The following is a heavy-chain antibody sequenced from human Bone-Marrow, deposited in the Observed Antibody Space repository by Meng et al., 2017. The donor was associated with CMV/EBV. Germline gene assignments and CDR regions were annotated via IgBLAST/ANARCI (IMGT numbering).Heavy chain of an antibody. CDR3: ARSYDTSGSAYYFDY. V-gene: IGHV5-51*01. D-gene: IGHD3-22*01. J-gene: IGHJ4*02. Sequence: SGSGVTTYWIGWVRQMPGKGLEGMGIIYPGDSDTRYSASFQGQVTISADKSISTAYLQWSSLKASDTAMYYCARSYDTSGSAYYFDYWGQGTLVTVSS. CDR2: IYPGDSDT. CDR1: GSGVTTYW.